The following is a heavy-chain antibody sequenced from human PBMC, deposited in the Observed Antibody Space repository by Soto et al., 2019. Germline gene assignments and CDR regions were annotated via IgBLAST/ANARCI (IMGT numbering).Heavy chain of an antibody. CDR3: ARVHGDYGRYFDY. CDR1: GGSISSSVYS. V-gene: IGHV4-30-2*01. Sequence: QLQLQESGSGLVKPSQTLSLTCAVSGGSISSSVYSWSWIRQPLGKGLEWVGYIYPSGNTYYNPSLKSLFNISADRSKNQFSLKLSSVTAADTAVYFCARVHGDYGRYFDYWGQGTLVTVSS. D-gene: IGHD4-17*01. J-gene: IGHJ4*02. CDR2: IYPSGNT.